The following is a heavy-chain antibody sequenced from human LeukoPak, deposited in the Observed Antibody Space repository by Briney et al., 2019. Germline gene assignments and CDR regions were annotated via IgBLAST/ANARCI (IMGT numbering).Heavy chain of an antibody. Sequence: SQTLSLTCTVSGGSISSGGYYWSWIRQHPGKGLEWIGYIYYSGSTYYNPSLKSRVTISVDTSKNQFSLKLSSVTVADTAVYYCARELVVVPAATSWFDPWGQGTLVTVSS. CDR2: IYYSGST. J-gene: IGHJ5*02. D-gene: IGHD2-2*01. CDR3: ARELVVVPAATSWFDP. CDR1: GGSISSGGYY. V-gene: IGHV4-31*03.